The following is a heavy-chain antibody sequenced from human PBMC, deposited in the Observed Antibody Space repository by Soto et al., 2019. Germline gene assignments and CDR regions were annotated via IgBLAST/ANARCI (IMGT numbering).Heavy chain of an antibody. V-gene: IGHV3-48*02. Sequence: PGGSLRLSCAGSGFTFGTYSMNWVRQAAGRGLEWIAYISYDSHTIQYADSVKGRFTIARDNAKNSLYLQMNSLRDEDTAVYYCARLYDDYVWGQGITVTVSS. CDR2: ISYDSHTI. J-gene: IGHJ6*02. CDR1: GFTFGTYS. CDR3: ARLYDDYV. D-gene: IGHD3-3*01.